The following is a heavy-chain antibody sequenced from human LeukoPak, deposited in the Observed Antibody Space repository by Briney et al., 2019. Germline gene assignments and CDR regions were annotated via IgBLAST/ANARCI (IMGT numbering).Heavy chain of an antibody. CDR2: IYHSGGT. Sequence: PSETLSLTCSVSGYSISTGYYWGWIRQPPGKGLEWIGSIYHSGGTYYNPSLKSRVTISVDTSNNQFSLKLSPVTAADTAVYYCASPRSWERSDMAVWGEGTTVTVSS. J-gene: IGHJ6*03. V-gene: IGHV4-38-2*01. CDR1: GYSISTGYY. D-gene: IGHD1-1*01. CDR3: ASPRSWERSDMAV.